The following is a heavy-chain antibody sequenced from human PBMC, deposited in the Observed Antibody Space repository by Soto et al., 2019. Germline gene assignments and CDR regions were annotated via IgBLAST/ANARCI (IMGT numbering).Heavy chain of an antibody. V-gene: IGHV6-1*01. CDR2: TYYRSKWDY. Sequence: SQTRSLTCAISGDSVSTNSATWDWIRQSPSRGLEWLGRTYYRSKWDYDYAASVKGRININPDTSNNQVSLHLDSVTPDDTAVYYCARLIGNSWLDSWGQGTLVTV. D-gene: IGHD2-8*01. J-gene: IGHJ5*01. CDR1: GDSVSTNSAT. CDR3: ARLIGNSWLDS.